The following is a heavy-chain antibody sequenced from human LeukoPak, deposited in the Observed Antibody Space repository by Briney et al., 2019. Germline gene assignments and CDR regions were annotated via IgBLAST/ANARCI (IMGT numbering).Heavy chain of an antibody. V-gene: IGHV4-59*08. CDR2: SYYRGST. CDR1: GGSISSYY. CDR3: ASGGSLSAFDI. J-gene: IGHJ3*02. D-gene: IGHD2/OR15-2a*01. Sequence: SETLSLTCTVSGGSISSYYWSWIRQPPGKGLEWIGYSYYRGSTNYNPSLRSRVSISVDTSKNQVSLKLTYVTAADTAMYYRASGGSLSAFDIWGQGTVVTVSS.